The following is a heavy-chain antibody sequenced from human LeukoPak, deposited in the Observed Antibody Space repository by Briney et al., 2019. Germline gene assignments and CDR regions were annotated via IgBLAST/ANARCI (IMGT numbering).Heavy chain of an antibody. CDR3: ARAPPGIAAAGSRFNWFDP. D-gene: IGHD6-13*01. CDR1: GFTFRTYS. Sequence: GGSLRLSCAASGFTFRTYSMKWVRQAPGKGLEWVSYISDSSAMYYADSVRGRFTISRENDKNSLFLQMNSLRAEDTAVYYCARAPPGIAAAGSRFNWFDPWGQGTLVTVSS. CDR2: ISDSSAM. V-gene: IGHV3-48*01. J-gene: IGHJ5*02.